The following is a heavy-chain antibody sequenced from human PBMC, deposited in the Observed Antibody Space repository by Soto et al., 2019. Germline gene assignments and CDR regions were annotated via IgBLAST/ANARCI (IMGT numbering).Heavy chain of an antibody. Sequence: QVQLQESGPGLVKPSQTLSLTCTVSGGSISSGGYYWSWIRQHPGKGLEWIGYIYYSGSTYYNPTLKRRVTISVDTSKTHFSLKLSSVTAAGTAVDYCAGIYSGSPGGTLRYWGQGTLVTVSS. CDR1: GGSISSGGYY. CDR2: IYYSGST. CDR3: AGIYSGSPGGTLRY. V-gene: IGHV4-31*03. D-gene: IGHD1-26*01. J-gene: IGHJ4*02.